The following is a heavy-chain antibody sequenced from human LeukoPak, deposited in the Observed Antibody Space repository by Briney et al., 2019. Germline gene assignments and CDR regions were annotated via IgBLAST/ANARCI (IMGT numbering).Heavy chain of an antibody. J-gene: IGHJ4*02. CDR3: ASSAGYDILTAYLLDY. D-gene: IGHD3-9*01. Sequence: ASVKVSCKASGYTFTGYYMHWVRQAPGQGLEWMGWINPNSGGTNYAQKLQGRVTMTTDTSTSTAYMELRSLRSDDTAVYYCASSAGYDILTAYLLDYWGQGTLVTVSS. V-gene: IGHV1-2*02. CDR1: GYTFTGYY. CDR2: INPNSGGT.